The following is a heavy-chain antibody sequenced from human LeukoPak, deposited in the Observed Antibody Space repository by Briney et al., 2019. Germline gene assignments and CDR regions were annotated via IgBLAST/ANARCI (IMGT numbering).Heavy chain of an antibody. CDR3: ATAMRNYDILTGYILSPDY. CDR1: GYTLTELS. V-gene: IGHV1-24*01. Sequence: ASVKVSCKVSGYTLTELSMHWVRQAPGKGLEWMGGFDPEDGETIYAQKFQGRVTMTEDTSTDTAYMELSSLRSEDTAVYYCATAMRNYDILTGYILSPDYWGQGTLVTVSS. J-gene: IGHJ4*02. D-gene: IGHD3-9*01. CDR2: FDPEDGET.